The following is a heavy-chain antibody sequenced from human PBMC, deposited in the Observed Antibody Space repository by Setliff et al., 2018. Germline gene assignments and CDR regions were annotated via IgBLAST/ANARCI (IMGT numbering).Heavy chain of an antibody. CDR1: GGSISSSSYY. V-gene: IGHV4-39*01. D-gene: IGHD2-21*01. CDR2: IYYSGST. CDR3: ARGGDYCGGECYIPPPDSY. J-gene: IGHJ4*02. Sequence: SETLSLTCTVSGGSISSSSYYWGWIRQPPGKGLEWIGSIYYSGSTYYNPSLKSRVTISVDTSKNQFSLKLSSVTAADTAVYYCARGGDYCGGECYIPPPDSYWGQGTLVTVSS.